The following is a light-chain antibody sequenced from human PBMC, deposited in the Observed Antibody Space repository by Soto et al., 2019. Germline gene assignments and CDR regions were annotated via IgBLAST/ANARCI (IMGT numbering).Light chain of an antibody. J-gene: IGKJ5*01. CDR1: QSVSSN. Sequence: EIVLTQSPATLSLSPGERATLSCRPSQSVSSNLAWYQQKPGQAPRLLIYDASNRATGIPAWFSVSGSGTDSTLTISSLEPEDFAVYYCQRGDTFGQGTRLDIK. CDR3: QRGDT. CDR2: DAS. V-gene: IGKV3-11*01.